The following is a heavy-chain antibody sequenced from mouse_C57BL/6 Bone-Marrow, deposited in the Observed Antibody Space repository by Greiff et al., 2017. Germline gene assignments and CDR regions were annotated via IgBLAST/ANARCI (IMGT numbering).Heavy chain of an antibody. J-gene: IGHJ3*01. D-gene: IGHD2-3*01. CDR2: ISDGGSYT. CDR3: ARGGSDGYYVAY. V-gene: IGHV5-4*01. Sequence: EVQGVESGGGLVKPGGSLKLSCAASGFTFSSYAMSWVRQTPEKRLEWVATISDGGSYTYYPDNVKGRFTISRDNAKNNLYLQMSHLKSEDTAMYYCARGGSDGYYVAYWGQGTLVTVSA. CDR1: GFTFSSYA.